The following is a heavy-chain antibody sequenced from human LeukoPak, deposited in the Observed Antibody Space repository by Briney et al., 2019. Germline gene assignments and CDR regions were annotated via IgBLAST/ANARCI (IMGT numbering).Heavy chain of an antibody. D-gene: IGHD2-2*01. CDR3: ARGLRYCSSTSCLNWFDP. CDR1: GGTFSSYA. V-gene: IGHV1-69*13. J-gene: IGHJ5*02. Sequence: ASVKVSCKASGGTFSSYAISWVRQAPGQGLEWMGGIIPIFGTANYAQKFQGRVTITADESTSTAYMELSSLRSDDTAVYYCARGLRYCSSTSCLNWFDPWGQGTLVTVSS. CDR2: IIPIFGTA.